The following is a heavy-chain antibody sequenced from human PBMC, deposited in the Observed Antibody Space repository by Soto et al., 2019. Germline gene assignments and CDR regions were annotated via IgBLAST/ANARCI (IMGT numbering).Heavy chain of an antibody. J-gene: IGHJ4*02. V-gene: IGHV3-48*03. Sequence: PGGSLRLSCAASRFTFSTYEMNWVRQAPGKGLEWVSYISSSGNTVYYADSVKGRFTISRDNTRNSLYLQMNSLRDEDTALYHCVRYCSTTLCNGVATRTFDYWGQGTLVTVSS. CDR2: ISSSGNTV. CDR1: RFTFSTYE. CDR3: VRYCSTTLCNGVATRTFDY. D-gene: IGHD2-2*01.